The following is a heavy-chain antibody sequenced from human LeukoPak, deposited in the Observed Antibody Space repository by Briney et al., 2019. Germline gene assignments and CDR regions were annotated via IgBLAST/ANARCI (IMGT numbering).Heavy chain of an antibody. CDR1: GFTFGDYA. CDR3: ARETTVTFPDAFDI. V-gene: IGHV3-23*01. Sequence: SGGSLRLSCTASGFTFGDYAMSWVRQAPGKGLEWVSAIGSDGKTYYADSVRGRFTISRDNSKNMLYLQINSLRADDTAVYYCARETTVTFPDAFDIWGQGTMVTVSS. CDR2: IGSDGKT. J-gene: IGHJ3*02. D-gene: IGHD4-17*01.